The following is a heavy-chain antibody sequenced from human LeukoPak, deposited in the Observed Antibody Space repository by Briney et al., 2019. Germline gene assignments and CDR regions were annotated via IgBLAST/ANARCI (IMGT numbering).Heavy chain of an antibody. J-gene: IGHJ6*01. CDR3: ARSYSYYYYYYGMDV. Sequence: SETLSLTCTVSGGSISNYWWSWIRQPPGKGLEWIGYVFDSGGTNYNPSLKSRVTISVDTSKNQFSLNLSSVTAADTAVYYCARSYSYYYYYYGMDVWGQGTTVTVSS. CDR1: GGSISNYW. D-gene: IGHD4-11*01. CDR2: VFDSGGT. V-gene: IGHV4-59*08.